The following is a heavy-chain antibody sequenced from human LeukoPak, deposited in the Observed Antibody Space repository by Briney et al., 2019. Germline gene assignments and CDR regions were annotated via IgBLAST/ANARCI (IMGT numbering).Heavy chain of an antibody. J-gene: IGHJ4*02. CDR2: INTNTGNP. V-gene: IGHV7-4-1*02. CDR1: GYTFTSYA. Sequence: ASVKVSCKASGYTFTSYAMNWVRQAPGQGLEWMGWINTNTGNPTYAQGFTGRFVFSLDTSVSTAYLQISSLKAEDTAVYYCARDSPRRGGSAYDILTGYLYWGQGTLVTASS. CDR3: ARDSPRRGGSAYDILTGYLY. D-gene: IGHD3-9*01.